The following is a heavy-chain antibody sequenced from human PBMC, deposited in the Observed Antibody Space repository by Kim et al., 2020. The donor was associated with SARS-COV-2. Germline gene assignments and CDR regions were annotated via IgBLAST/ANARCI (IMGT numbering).Heavy chain of an antibody. J-gene: IGHJ4*02. CDR3: AKLSEWELLGY. CDR2: T. D-gene: IGHD1-26*01. Sequence: TYCADSVKGRFTITGDNSKNTLYLQMNSLRAEDTAVYYCAKLSEWELLGYWGQGTLVPVSS. V-gene: IGHV3-23*01.